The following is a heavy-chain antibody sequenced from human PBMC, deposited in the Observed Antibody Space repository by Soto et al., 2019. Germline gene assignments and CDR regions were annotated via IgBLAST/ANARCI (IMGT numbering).Heavy chain of an antibody. CDR2: IKSDGSTT. D-gene: IGHD6-6*01. Sequence: GGSLRLSCAAPGFTFSSYWMHWVRQAPGKGLIWVSRIKSDGSTTTYADSVKGRFTISRDNAKNTLYLQMNSLRAEDTAVYYCARGHNSWSQWCFDYWGQGTLVTVSS. V-gene: IGHV3-74*01. J-gene: IGHJ4*02. CDR1: GFTFSSYW. CDR3: ARGHNSWSQWCFDY.